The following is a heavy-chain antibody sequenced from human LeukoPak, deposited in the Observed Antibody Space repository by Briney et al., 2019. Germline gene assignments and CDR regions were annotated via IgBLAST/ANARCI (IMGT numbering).Heavy chain of an antibody. Sequence: GGSLRLSCAVSEFTFNTYAMSWVRQAPGKGLAWVSAIGSSGSSTYYADSVKGRFTISRDNARTSLYLQMNSLRAEDTAVYYCAKDVGHNWGQGALVTVSS. CDR3: AKDVGHN. J-gene: IGHJ4*02. CDR2: IGSSGSST. V-gene: IGHV3-23*01. CDR1: EFTFNTYA.